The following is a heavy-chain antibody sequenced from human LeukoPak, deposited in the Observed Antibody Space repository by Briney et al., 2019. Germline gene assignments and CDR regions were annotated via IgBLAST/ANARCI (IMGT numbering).Heavy chain of an antibody. CDR1: GGSFSGYY. V-gene: IGHV4-34*01. J-gene: IGHJ4*02. Sequence: SETLSLTCAVYGGSFSGYYWSWIRQPPGKGLEWIGEINHSGSTNYNPSLKSRVTISVDTSKNQFSLKLSSVTAADTAVYYCARGTTVLRFLEWSNWGQGTLVTVSP. D-gene: IGHD3-3*01. CDR3: ARGTTVLRFLEWSN. CDR2: INHSGST.